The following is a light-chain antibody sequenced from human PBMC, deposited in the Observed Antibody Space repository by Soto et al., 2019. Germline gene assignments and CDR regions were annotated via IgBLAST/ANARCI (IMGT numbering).Light chain of an antibody. V-gene: IGKV1-5*03. CDR2: KAS. Sequence: DIQRTQSPSTMSASVGDRVTITCGASQSISSWLAWYQQKPGKAPKLLIYKASSLQSGVPPRFSGSASGTEFNLTISSLQTDDFATYECQQYNSYSWTFGQGTKGDIK. J-gene: IGKJ1*01. CDR3: QQYNSYSWT. CDR1: QSISSW.